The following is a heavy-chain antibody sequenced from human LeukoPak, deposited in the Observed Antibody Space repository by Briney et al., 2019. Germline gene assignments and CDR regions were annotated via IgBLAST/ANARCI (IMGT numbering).Heavy chain of an antibody. CDR2: IYYSGST. D-gene: IGHD1-26*01. V-gene: IGHV4-59*08. Sequence: SETLSLTCTVSGGSINSYYWSWIRQSPGKGLEWIGYIYYSGSTNYNPSLKSRVTMSVDTSKNQFSLKLSSVTAADTAVYYCARLRQRAVGATHFDYWGQGTLVTVSS. J-gene: IGHJ4*02. CDR1: GGSINSYY. CDR3: ARLRQRAVGATHFDY.